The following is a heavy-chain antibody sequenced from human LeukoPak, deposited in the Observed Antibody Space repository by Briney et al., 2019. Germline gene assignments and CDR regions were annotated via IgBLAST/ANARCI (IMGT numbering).Heavy chain of an antibody. CDR2: IYPGDSET. J-gene: IGHJ4*02. CDR3: ARWTGIYLANYFDF. Sequence: GESLKISCKGSGYSFSSYWIGWVRQMPGKGLEWMGIIYPGDSETRYSPSFQGQATMSADKSINTAYLQWSSLKASDTAIYYCARWTGIYLANYFDFWGQGTLVTVSS. V-gene: IGHV5-51*01. D-gene: IGHD3-3*01. CDR1: GYSFSSYW.